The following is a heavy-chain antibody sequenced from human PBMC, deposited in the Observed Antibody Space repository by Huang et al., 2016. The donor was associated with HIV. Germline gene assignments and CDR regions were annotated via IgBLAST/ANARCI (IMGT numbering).Heavy chain of an antibody. V-gene: IGHV7-4-1*01. CDR3: ARGGDSSGYLDAVDI. CDR1: GYPFPNYA. Sequence: QVQLVQSGSELKKPGASVKVSCTASGYPFPNYALIWVRQAPGQGVEWLGWFNTTTGNPNYAHCFTGLFVFSLDTSVITASLQIRSLRAEDTAVEYCARGGDSSGYLDAVDIWGQGTLVTVSS. D-gene: IGHD6-19*01. J-gene: IGHJ3*02. CDR2: FNTTTGNP.